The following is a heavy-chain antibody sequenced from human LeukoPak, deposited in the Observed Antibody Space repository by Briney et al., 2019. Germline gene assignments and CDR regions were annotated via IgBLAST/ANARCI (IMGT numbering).Heavy chain of an antibody. CDR2: LSGSGAGT. V-gene: IGHV3-23*01. J-gene: IGHJ3*02. CDR1: GFTFSSYS. D-gene: IGHD3-10*01. CDR3: AREGSSHDAFDI. Sequence: PGGSLRLSCVASGFTFSSYSMNWVRQAPGRGLEWVATLSGSGAGTYYSDSVQGRFTISRDNSKRTLFLQMNSLRADDTALYYCAREGSSHDAFDIWGQGTVVTVSS.